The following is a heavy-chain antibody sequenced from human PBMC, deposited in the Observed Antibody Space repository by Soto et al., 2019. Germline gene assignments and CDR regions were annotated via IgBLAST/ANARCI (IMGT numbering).Heavy chain of an antibody. J-gene: IGHJ4*02. D-gene: IGHD3-3*01. CDR1: GYTFTSYY. V-gene: IGHV1-46*01. CDR3: AKAPRGGVIITTYSAHIDY. CDR2: INPDGGST. Sequence: QVQLVQSGAEVKKPGASVMLSCKASGYTFTSYYMHWVRQAPGQGLEWMGIINPDGGSTRYAQKFQGRVTMTRDTFTRTFHMELSSLRSEDTAMYYCAKAPRGGVIITTYSAHIDYWGQGTLVTVSS.